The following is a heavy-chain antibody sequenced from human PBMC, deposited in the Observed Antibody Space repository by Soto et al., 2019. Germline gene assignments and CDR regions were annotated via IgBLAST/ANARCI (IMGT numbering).Heavy chain of an antibody. D-gene: IGHD4-4*01. CDR1: GFPFSSSV. J-gene: IGHJ4*02. V-gene: IGHV3-23*01. Sequence: GGSLRLSGAASGFPFSSSVMGWVRQAPGKGLEWVSGISGGGSKTFYADSVKGRSTISRDNSKHTLLLQMNSLGVEGTAVYYCAKDSNEYSSSHRGRYFDYWGQGIGVTVSS. CDR2: ISGGGSKT. CDR3: AKDSNEYSSSHRGRYFDY.